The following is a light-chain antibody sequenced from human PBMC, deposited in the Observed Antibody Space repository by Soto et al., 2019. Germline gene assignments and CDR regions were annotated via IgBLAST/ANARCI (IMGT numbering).Light chain of an antibody. Sequence: EIVMTQSPATLSVSPGERATLSCRASQSVSSNLAWYQQKPGQAPRHLIYGASTRATGIPARFSGSGSGTEFTLTISSLPSEDFAVYYCQQYNNWPPWTFGQGTKVEIK. CDR2: GAS. J-gene: IGKJ1*01. CDR1: QSVSSN. CDR3: QQYNNWPPWT. V-gene: IGKV3-15*01.